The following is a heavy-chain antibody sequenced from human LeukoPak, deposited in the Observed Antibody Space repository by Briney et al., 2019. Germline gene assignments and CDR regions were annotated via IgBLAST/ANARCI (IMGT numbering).Heavy chain of an antibody. V-gene: IGHV3-23*01. D-gene: IGHD3-22*01. CDR3: ANTEEAYYDSSGYPP. CDR1: GFTFSSYA. Sequence: GGSLRLSCAASGFTFSSYAMSWVRQAPGKGLEWVSAISGSGGSTYHADSVKGRFTISRDNSKNTLYLQMNSLRAEDTAVYYCANTEEAYYDSSGYPPWGQGTLVTVSS. CDR2: ISGSGGST. J-gene: IGHJ5*02.